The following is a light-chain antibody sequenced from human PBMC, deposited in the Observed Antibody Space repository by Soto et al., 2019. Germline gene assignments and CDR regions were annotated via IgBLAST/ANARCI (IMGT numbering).Light chain of an antibody. J-gene: IGLJ2*01. CDR1: SSDVGGYNF. V-gene: IGLV2-14*01. Sequence: QSVLTQPASVSGSPGQSITISCTGTSSDVGGYNFVSWYQQHPGKAPKLMIYKVSNRPSGVSYRFSGSKSGNTASLTISGLQAEDEADYYCSSYTSSVTLVFGGGTKLTVL. CDR2: KVS. CDR3: SSYTSSVTLV.